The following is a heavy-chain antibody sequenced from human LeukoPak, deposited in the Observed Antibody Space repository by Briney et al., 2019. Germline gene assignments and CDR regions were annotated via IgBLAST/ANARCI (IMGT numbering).Heavy chain of an antibody. J-gene: IGHJ4*02. CDR1: GFTFSSYA. CDR3: AKGSYYDSSGSFYFDY. CDR2: ISGSGDNT. D-gene: IGHD3-22*01. V-gene: IGHV3-23*01. Sequence: GGSLRLSCAASGFTFSSYAMSWVRQAPGKGLEWVSGISGSGDNTYYADSVKGRFTISRDNSKNTLYVQVNSLGTEDTAAYYCAKGSYYDSSGSFYFDYWGLGTLVTVSS.